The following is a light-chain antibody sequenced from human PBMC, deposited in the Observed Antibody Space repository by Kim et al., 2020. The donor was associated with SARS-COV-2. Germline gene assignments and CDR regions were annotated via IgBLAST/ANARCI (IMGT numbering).Light chain of an antibody. J-gene: IGLJ1*01. V-gene: IGLV2-14*03. CDR2: DVS. CDR1: SSDVGAYNY. Sequence: QSVLTQPASVSGSPGQSIAISCTGTSSDVGAYNYVSWYQQHPGKDPKLMIYDVSSRPSGVSDRFSGSKSGNTASLTISGLQAEDEADYYCSSYTTSSTYVFGTGTKVTVL. CDR3: SSYTTSSTYV.